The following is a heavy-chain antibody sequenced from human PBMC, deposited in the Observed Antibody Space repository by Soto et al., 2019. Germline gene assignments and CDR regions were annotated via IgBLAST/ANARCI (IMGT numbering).Heavy chain of an antibody. CDR3: ARIPSTVTAYYYYYYMDV. J-gene: IGHJ6*03. V-gene: IGHV4-59*01. D-gene: IGHD4-4*01. CDR1: GCSISSYY. Sequence: SETLSLTCTVSGCSISSYYWSWIRQPPRKGLEWIGYIYYSGSTNYNPSLKSRVTISVDTSKNQFSLKLSSVTAADTAVYYCARIPSTVTAYYYYYYMDVWGKGTTVTVS. CDR2: IYYSGST.